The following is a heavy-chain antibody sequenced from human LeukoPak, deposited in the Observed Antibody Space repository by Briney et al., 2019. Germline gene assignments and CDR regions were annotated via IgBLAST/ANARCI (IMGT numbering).Heavy chain of an antibody. CDR2: IYYSGST. Sequence: SETLSLTCTVSGDSISSYYWSWIRQPPGKGLEWIGYIYYSGSTNYNPSLKSRVTISVDTSKDQFSLKLSSVTAADTAVYYCARGRAWYMDYWGQGTLVTVSS. CDR1: GDSISSYY. J-gene: IGHJ4*02. CDR3: ARGRAWYMDY. V-gene: IGHV4-59*01. D-gene: IGHD6-19*01.